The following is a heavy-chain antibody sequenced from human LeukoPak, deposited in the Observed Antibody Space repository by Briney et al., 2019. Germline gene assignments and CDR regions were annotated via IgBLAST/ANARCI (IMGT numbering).Heavy chain of an antibody. CDR1: GGSINNYY. J-gene: IGHJ3*02. V-gene: IGHV4-4*07. CDR2: IYTRGST. CDR3: ASGRYCSADICSGGDAFDI. D-gene: IGHD2-15*01. Sequence: SETLSLTCTVSGGSINNYYWSWIRQPAGKGLEWIGRIYTRGSTNYNPSLKSRVTTSVDTSKNQFSLKLSSVTAADTAVYYCASGRYCSADICSGGDAFDIWGQGTMVSVSS.